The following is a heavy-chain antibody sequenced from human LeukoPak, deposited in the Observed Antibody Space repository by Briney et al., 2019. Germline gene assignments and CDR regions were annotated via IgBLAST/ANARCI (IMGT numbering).Heavy chain of an antibody. CDR2: VVPMFGIR. CDR3: ATEPSRSYSFDHLDF. CDR1: GGTFNNYA. V-gene: IGHV1-69*04. D-gene: IGHD5-12*01. Sequence: GASVKVSYKTSGGTFNNYAISWVRQAPGQGLEWMGRVVPMFGIRNYPQTFRGRVNITADKATNTVYMELRSLRAEDTAIYYCATEPSRSYSFDHLDFWGLGTPATVSS. J-gene: IGHJ4*02.